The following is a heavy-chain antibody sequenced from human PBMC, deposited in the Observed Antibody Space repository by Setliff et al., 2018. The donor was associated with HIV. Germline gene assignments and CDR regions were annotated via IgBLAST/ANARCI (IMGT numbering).Heavy chain of an antibody. V-gene: IGHV4-61*02. CDR1: GGSISSGDYY. CDR3: NIYYYYYMDV. Sequence: PSETLSLTCTVSGGSISSGDYYWSWIRQPAGKGLEWIGRLHLSGDTNYNPSLKSRVTISVDTSKNQFSLKLSSVTAADTAVYYCNIYYYYYMDVWGKGTTVTVSS. J-gene: IGHJ6*03. CDR2: LHLSGDT.